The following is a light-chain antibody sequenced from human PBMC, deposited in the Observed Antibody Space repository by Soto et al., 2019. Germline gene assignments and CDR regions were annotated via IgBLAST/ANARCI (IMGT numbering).Light chain of an antibody. CDR2: DVS. Sequence: QSALTQPASVSGSPGQSITISCTGTSSDVGGYHYVSWYQQLTGKAPKLMIYDVSDRPSGVSNRFSGYKSGNTASLTISGLQAEDEADYYCSSYTSSSLYGFGTGTKVTVL. V-gene: IGLV2-14*01. J-gene: IGLJ1*01. CDR1: SSDVGGYHY. CDR3: SSYTSSSLYG.